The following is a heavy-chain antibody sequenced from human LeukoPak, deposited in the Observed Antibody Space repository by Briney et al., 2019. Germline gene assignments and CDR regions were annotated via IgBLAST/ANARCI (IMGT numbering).Heavy chain of an antibody. CDR1: GYTFSYHG. CDR2: ISALSGKT. J-gene: IGHJ3*01. CDR3: ARAYCGRTSCYFDF. D-gene: IGHD2-2*01. V-gene: IGHV1-18*01. Sequence: ASVKVSCKTSGYTFSYHGITWVRQAPGQGLERMGWISALSGKTNYARNLQGRVTMTTDTSTSTAYMELRSLRSDDTAVYYCARAYCGRTSCYFDFWGQGTMVTVSS.